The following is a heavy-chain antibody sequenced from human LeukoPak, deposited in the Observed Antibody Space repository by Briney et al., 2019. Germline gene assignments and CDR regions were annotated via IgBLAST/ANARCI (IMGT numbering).Heavy chain of an antibody. V-gene: IGHV3-7*01. D-gene: IGHD1-26*01. CDR1: GFTFSNYW. CDR3: ARDPVEWELLLDY. Sequence: GGSLRLSCAASGFTFSNYWMDWVRQAPGKRPGWVANMNIDGSEKYYADSVKGRFSISRDNARNSVYLQMASLRVEDTAVYYCARDPVEWELLLDYWGQGTLVTVSS. CDR2: MNIDGSEK. J-gene: IGHJ4*02.